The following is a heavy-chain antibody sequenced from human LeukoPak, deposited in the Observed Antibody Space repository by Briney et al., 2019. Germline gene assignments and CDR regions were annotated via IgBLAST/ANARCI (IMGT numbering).Heavy chain of an antibody. J-gene: IGHJ4*02. CDR1: GFTVDTYW. D-gene: IGHD4-17*01. CDR2: IKEDGTRK. Sequence: PGGSLRLSCVASGFTVDTYWMSWVRQAPGKGLDWVAHIKEDGTRKYYVDSVRGRFTISRDNAKNSLFLQMNSLRAEDTAVYYCAKDRTSMVTTGLDYWGQGTLVTVSS. CDR3: AKDRTSMVTTGLDY. V-gene: IGHV3-7*03.